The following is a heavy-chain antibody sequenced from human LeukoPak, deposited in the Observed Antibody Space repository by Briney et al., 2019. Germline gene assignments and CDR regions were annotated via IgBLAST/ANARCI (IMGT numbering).Heavy chain of an antibody. D-gene: IGHD3-10*01. Sequence: ASVKVSCKASGYTFTSSDINWVRQAPGQGLEWMGWVNGNSGNTGYAQRFQGRVTMTRDTSITTAYVELSSLRSEDTAVYYCARGGRDYFGSGSRGDDAFDIWGQGTMVTVSS. J-gene: IGHJ3*02. CDR3: ARGGRDYFGSGSRGDDAFDI. V-gene: IGHV1-8*01. CDR2: VNGNSGNT. CDR1: GYTFTSSD.